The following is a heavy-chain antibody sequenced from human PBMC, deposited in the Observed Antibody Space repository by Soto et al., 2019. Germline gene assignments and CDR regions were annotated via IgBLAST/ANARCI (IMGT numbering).Heavy chain of an antibody. J-gene: IGHJ6*02. D-gene: IGHD3-22*01. CDR1: GGSISSYY. V-gene: IGHV4-59*12. Sequence: PSETLSLTCTVSGGSISSYYWSWIRQPPGKGLEWIGYIYYSGSTNYNPSLKSRVTISVDTSKNQFSLKLSSVTAADTAVYYCAREGVVVTAPYYYYYGMDVWGQGTTVTVSS. CDR3: AREGVVVTAPYYYYYGMDV. CDR2: IYYSGST.